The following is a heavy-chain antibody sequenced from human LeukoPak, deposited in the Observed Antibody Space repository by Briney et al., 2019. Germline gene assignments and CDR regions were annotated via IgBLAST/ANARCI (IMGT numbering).Heavy chain of an antibody. CDR3: ARGAGTTVYYIDV. V-gene: IGHV3-30*16. J-gene: IGHJ6*03. D-gene: IGHD1-7*01. Sequence: PGRSLRLSCAASGFTFRTFHMHWVRQAPGKGLQWVAVISNDGVNQYYADSAKGRFTISRDNSKNTLFLQMNSLTTEDTAVYYCARGAGTTVYYIDVWGKGTTVTVSS. CDR2: ISNDGVNQ. CDR1: GFTFRTFH.